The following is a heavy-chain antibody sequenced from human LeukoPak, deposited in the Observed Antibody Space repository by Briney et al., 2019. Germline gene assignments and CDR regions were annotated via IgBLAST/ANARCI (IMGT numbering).Heavy chain of an antibody. J-gene: IGHJ5*02. Sequence: PSETLSLTCTVSGGSISSGGYYWSWIRQHPGKGLEWIGYIYYSGSTYYNPSLKSRVTISVDTSKSQFSLKLSSVTAADTAVYHCARGATMIVAYPNWFDPWGQGTLVTVSS. V-gene: IGHV4-30-4*08. CDR1: GGSISSGGYY. CDR2: IYYSGST. D-gene: IGHD3-22*01. CDR3: ARGATMIVAYPNWFDP.